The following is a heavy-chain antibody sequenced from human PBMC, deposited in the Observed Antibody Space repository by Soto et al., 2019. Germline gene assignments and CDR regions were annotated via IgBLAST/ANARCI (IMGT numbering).Heavy chain of an antibody. V-gene: IGHV3-73*01. J-gene: IGHJ6*02. CDR1: GFTFSGSA. CDR2: IRSKANSYAT. D-gene: IGHD3-10*01. CDR3: TRHDVWFGEPYYYGMDV. Sequence: GGSLRLSCAASGFTFSGSAMHWVRQASGKGLEWVGRIRSKANSYATAYAASVKGRFTISRDDSKNTAYLQMNSLKTEDTAVYYCTRHDVWFGEPYYYGMDVWGQGTTVTVSS.